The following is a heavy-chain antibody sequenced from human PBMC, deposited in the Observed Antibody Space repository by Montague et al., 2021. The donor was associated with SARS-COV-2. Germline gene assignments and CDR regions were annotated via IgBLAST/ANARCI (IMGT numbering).Heavy chain of an antibody. V-gene: IGHV3-33*01. Sequence: SLSLSCAASGFTFSSYGMHWVRQAPGKGLEWVAIIWYDGSNKYYADSVXGRFTISRDNSKNTLYLQMNSLRAEDTAVYYCARDLGAVAGGYYYYYYGMDVWGQGTTVTVSS. CDR2: IWYDGSNK. CDR3: ARDLGAVAGGYYYYYYGMDV. CDR1: GFTFSSYG. J-gene: IGHJ6*02. D-gene: IGHD6-19*01.